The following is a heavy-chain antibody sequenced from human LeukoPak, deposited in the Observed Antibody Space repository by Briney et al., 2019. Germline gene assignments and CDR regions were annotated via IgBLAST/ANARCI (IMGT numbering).Heavy chain of an antibody. CDR1: GFTFSSYA. J-gene: IGHJ6*02. Sequence: GGSLRLSCAASGFTFSSYAMSWVRQAPGKGLEWVSAISGSGGSTYYADSVKGRFTISRDNSKNTLYLQMNSLSAEDTAVYYCAKDGYYDFWSGYYYGSGGFRGMDVWGQGTTVTVSS. CDR2: ISGSGGST. CDR3: AKDGYYDFWSGYYYGSGGFRGMDV. D-gene: IGHD3-3*01. V-gene: IGHV3-23*01.